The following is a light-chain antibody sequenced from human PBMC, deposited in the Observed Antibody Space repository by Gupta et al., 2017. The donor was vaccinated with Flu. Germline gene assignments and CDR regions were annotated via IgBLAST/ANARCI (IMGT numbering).Light chain of an antibody. J-gene: IGLJ3*02. CDR1: ALANKY. Sequence: TDRITGSVEALANKYREWYQQKSGQAPELFIFEDRKRRSGIPEGFSVSSSGTRTTITISGAQVEEVADYYCYATETTNNNRGVFGGGTKLTVV. V-gene: IGLV3-10*01. CDR3: YATETTNNNRGV. CDR2: EDR.